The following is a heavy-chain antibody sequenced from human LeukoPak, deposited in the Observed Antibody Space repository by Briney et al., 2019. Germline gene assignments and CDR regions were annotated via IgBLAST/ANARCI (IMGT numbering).Heavy chain of an antibody. CDR2: INYSENT. Sequence: SQTLSLTCTVSGASISSADYYWSWIRQPPGKGLEWIGYINYSENTYYNPSLKSRLTISVHTSKNQFSLKLTSVTAADTAVYYCARRQPSGSHDTGYFDYWGQGSLVTVSS. CDR1: GASISSADYY. V-gene: IGHV4-30-4*08. CDR3: ARRQPSGSHDTGYFDY. D-gene: IGHD1-26*01. J-gene: IGHJ4*02.